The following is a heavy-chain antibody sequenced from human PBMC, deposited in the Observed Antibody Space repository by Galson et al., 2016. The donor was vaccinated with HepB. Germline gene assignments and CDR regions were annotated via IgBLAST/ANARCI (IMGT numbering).Heavy chain of an antibody. CDR1: GFVFSAFD. D-gene: IGHD3-10*01. V-gene: IGHV3-23*01. J-gene: IGHJ6*02. Sequence: SLRLSCAASGFVFSAFDMTWVRQAPGRGLEWVSTVVGSGSKTFYADSVKGRFTVSRANSRNTLHLQMIGLRAEDTAVYYCAKRGSSGFVNYYGMDVWGQVTTVTVSS. CDR3: AKRGSSGFVNYYGMDV. CDR2: VVGSGSKT.